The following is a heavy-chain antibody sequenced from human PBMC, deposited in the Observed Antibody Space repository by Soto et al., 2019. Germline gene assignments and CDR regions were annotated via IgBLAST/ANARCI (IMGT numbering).Heavy chain of an antibody. CDR3: AIHSLQEDFDL. J-gene: IGHJ4*02. Sequence: SETLSLTCAVSGVSISSSSHYWAWIRQPPGQGLEWIGSGYQSGNTYYNPSLRNRVAVSVDTATNQISLKVKSVTAADTTVYFCAIHSLQEDFDLWGQGTPGTVSS. V-gene: IGHV4-39*01. CDR1: GVSISSSSHY. CDR2: GYQSGNT.